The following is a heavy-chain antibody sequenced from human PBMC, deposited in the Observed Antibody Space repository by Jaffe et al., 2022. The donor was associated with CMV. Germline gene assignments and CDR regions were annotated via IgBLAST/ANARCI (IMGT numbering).Heavy chain of an antibody. V-gene: IGHV1-69*01. CDR3: ARGGIYYDSSGDTREFRYYYYGMDV. CDR1: GGTFSSYA. Sequence: QVQLVQSGAEVKKPGSSVKVSCKASGGTFSSYAISWVRQAPGQGLEWMGGIIPIFGTANYAQKFQGRVTITADESTSTAYMELSSLRSEDTAVYYCARGGIYYDSSGDTREFRYYYYGMDVWGQGTTVTVSS. D-gene: IGHD3-22*01. J-gene: IGHJ6*02. CDR2: IIPIFGTA.